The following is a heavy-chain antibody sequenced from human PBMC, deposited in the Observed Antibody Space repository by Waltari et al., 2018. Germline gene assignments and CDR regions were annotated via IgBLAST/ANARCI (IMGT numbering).Heavy chain of an antibody. D-gene: IGHD3-10*01. V-gene: IGHV3-21*01. CDR1: GFSFSDYN. J-gene: IGHJ5*02. CDR2: ISSKSTYI. Sequence: VESGGGLVKPGSSLRLSCAASGFSFSDYNMHWLRRAPGKGLEWVSSISSKSTYIYYADSVRGRFSISRDNAENSLFLQMNNLRGEDTAVYYCARDTIFYGSGSYDPWGQGTRVTVSS. CDR3: ARDTIFYGSGSYDP.